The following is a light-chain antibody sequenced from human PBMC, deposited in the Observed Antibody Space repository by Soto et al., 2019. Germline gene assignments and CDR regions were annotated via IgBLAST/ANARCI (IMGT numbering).Light chain of an antibody. V-gene: IGKV3-11*01. CDR2: DAS. CDR3: QQRSNWPRT. Sequence: EIVLRQSPATLSLSEGERPSLYCRPSQSVSSYLAWYQQKPGQAPRLLIYDASNRATGIPARFSGSGSGTDFTLTISSLEPEDFAVYSCQQRSNWPRTFGTGTKVDIK. J-gene: IGKJ3*01. CDR1: QSVSSY.